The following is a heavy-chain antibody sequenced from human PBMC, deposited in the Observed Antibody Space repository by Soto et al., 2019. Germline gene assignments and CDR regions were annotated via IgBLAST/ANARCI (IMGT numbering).Heavy chain of an antibody. D-gene: IGHD2-8*01. J-gene: IGHJ6*02. CDR2: INPESGGT. CDR1: GYSFTDYH. Sequence: ASVKVSCKASGYSFTDYHIHWVRQAPGQGLEWLGRINPESGGTSTTQKFQGWVTMTTDTSISTASMELTRLTSDDTAIYYCARGDSTDCSNGVCSFFYNHDMDVGGQGTTVTVS. V-gene: IGHV1-2*04. CDR3: ARGDSTDCSNGVCSFFYNHDMDV.